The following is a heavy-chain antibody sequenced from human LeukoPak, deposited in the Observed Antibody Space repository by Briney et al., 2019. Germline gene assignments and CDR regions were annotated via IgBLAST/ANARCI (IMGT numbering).Heavy chain of an antibody. V-gene: IGHV1-2*04. D-gene: IGHD3-10*01. CDR3: ARDRLTMVRGVSKGGNWFDP. J-gene: IGHJ5*02. CDR1: GYTFTGYY. CDR2: INPNSGGT. Sequence: ASVKVSCKASGYTFTGYYMHWVRQAPGQGLEWMGWINPNSGGTNYAQKSQGWVTMTRDTSISTAYMELSRLRSDDTAVYYCARDRLTMVRGVSKGGNWFDPWGQGTLVTVSS.